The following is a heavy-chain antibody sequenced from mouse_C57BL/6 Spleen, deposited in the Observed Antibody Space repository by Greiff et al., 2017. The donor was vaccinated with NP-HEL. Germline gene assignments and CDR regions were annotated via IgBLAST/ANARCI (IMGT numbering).Heavy chain of an antibody. CDR1: GYTFTSYW. CDR2: IDPSDSYT. Sequence: VQLQQPGAELVRPGTSVKLSCKASGYTFTSYWMHWVKQRPGQGLEWIGVIDPSDSYTNYNQKFKGKATLTVDTSSSTAYMQLSSLTSEDSAVYYCARWEVVYAMDYWGQGTSVTVSS. D-gene: IGHD4-1*01. V-gene: IGHV1-59*01. J-gene: IGHJ4*01. CDR3: ARWEVVYAMDY.